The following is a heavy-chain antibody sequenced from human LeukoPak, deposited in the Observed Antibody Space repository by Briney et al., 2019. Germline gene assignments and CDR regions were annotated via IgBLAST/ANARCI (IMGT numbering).Heavy chain of an antibody. J-gene: IGHJ3*02. CDR2: IYHSGSP. D-gene: IGHD3-10*01. V-gene: IGHV4-4*02. Sequence: SETLSLTCAVSGGSISSSNWWSWVRQPPGKGLEWIGEIYHSGSPNYNPSLKSRVTISIDTSKNQFSLKLSPVTAADTAVYYCARDLSDYYGSGSYRPIDAFDIWGQGTMVTVSS. CDR3: ARDLSDYYGSGSYRPIDAFDI. CDR1: GGSISSSNW.